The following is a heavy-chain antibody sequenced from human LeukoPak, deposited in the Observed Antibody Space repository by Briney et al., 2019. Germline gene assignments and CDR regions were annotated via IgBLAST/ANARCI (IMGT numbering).Heavy chain of an antibody. J-gene: IGHJ4*02. CDR3: ARDGYDVDTAMVVPFDY. Sequence: GGSLRLSCAASGFTFSSYSMNWVRQAPGKGLERVSSISSSSSYIYYADSVKGRFTISRDNAKNSRDLQMNSLRAEDTAVYYCARDGYDVDTAMVVPFDYWGQGTLVTVSS. D-gene: IGHD5-18*01. CDR1: GFTFSSYS. CDR2: ISSSSSYI. V-gene: IGHV3-21*01.